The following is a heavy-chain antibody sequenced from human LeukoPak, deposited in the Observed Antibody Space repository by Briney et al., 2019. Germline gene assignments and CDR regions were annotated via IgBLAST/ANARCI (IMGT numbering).Heavy chain of an antibody. V-gene: IGHV3-21*01. CDR1: GFSFSSSA. Sequence: GGSLRLSCAASGFSFSSSAMNWVRQAPGKGLEWVSSITSSSSYIYYTDSVKGRFTISRDDAKNSLYLQMNSLRAEDTAVYYCARGGGTEDFDYWGQGTLVTVSS. D-gene: IGHD3-16*01. CDR3: ARGGGTEDFDY. CDR2: ITSSSSYI. J-gene: IGHJ4*02.